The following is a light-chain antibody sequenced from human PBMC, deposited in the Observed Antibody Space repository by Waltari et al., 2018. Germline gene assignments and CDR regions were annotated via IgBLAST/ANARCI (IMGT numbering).Light chain of an antibody. CDR1: SSNIAAPYD. CDR2: ANY. Sequence: QSVLTQPPSVSGAPRQRVTISCTGSSSNIAAPYDVHWYQQLPAKAPKLLISANYNGPPGIPYRFSGSKAGNSASLAITGLQAEDEGDYFCQSYDLSLSGRVFGGGTKLTVL. CDR3: QSYDLSLSGRV. V-gene: IGLV1-40*01. J-gene: IGLJ3*02.